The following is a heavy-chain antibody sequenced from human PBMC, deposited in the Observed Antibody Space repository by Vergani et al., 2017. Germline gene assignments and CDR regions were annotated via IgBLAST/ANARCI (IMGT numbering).Heavy chain of an antibody. CDR2: INPNSGGT. J-gene: IGHJ4*02. CDR3: ARTYCSSTSCDDFDY. V-gene: IGHV1-2*02. CDR1: GYTFTGYY. Sequence: QVQLVQSGAEVKKPGASVKVSCKASGYTFTGYYMHWVRQAPGQGLEWMGWINPNSGGTNYAQKFQGRVTMTRDTSISPAYMELSRLRSDDTAVYYCARTYCSSTSCDDFDYWGQGTLVTVSS. D-gene: IGHD2-2*01.